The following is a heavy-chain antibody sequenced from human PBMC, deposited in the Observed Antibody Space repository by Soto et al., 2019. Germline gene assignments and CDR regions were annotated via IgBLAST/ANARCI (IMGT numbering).Heavy chain of an antibody. D-gene: IGHD6-13*01. CDR1: GGNFTSYA. Sequence: QVQLVQSGAEVKKPGSSVKVSCKASGGNFTSYAISWVRQAPGQGLEFMGGIVPLFGTTNYAHKFRGRVTITADEYTSTVYMEVSSLRSEDTAVYYCAKASGRSWYNWFDPWGQGTLVTFST. CDR2: IVPLFGTT. CDR3: AKASGRSWYNWFDP. V-gene: IGHV1-69*01. J-gene: IGHJ5*02.